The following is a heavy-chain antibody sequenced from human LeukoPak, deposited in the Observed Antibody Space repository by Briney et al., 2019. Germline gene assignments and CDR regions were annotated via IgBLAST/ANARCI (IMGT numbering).Heavy chain of an antibody. V-gene: IGHV3-30*18. CDR3: AKGGASVTRYVDY. CDR1: GFTFSSYS. J-gene: IGHJ4*02. CDR2: MSNSGENT. D-gene: IGHD4-17*01. Sequence: GGSLRLSCAASGFTFSSYSMQWVRQTQGKGLEWVGIMSNSGENTFYGEAVKGRFTISRDNSQNTLYLQMNSLRPEDTAVYYCAKGGASVTRYVDYWGQGTLVTVSS.